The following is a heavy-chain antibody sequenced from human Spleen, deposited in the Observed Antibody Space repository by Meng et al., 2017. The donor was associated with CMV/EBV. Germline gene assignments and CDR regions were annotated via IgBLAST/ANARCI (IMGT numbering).Heavy chain of an antibody. CDR1: GYTFTNYF. CDR3: ARVRSGYDNWFDP. V-gene: IGHV1-69*04. D-gene: IGHD5-12*01. Sequence: SVKVSCKASGYTFTNYFMHWVRQAPGQGLEWMGRIIPILGIANYAQKFQGRVTITADKSTSTAYMELSSLRSEDTAVYYCARVRSGYDNWFDPWGQGTLVTVSS. J-gene: IGHJ5*02. CDR2: IIPILGIA.